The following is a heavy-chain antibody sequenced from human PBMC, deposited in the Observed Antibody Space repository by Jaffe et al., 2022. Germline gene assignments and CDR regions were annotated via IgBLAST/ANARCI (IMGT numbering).Heavy chain of an antibody. CDR2: IRYDGSNK. D-gene: IGHD3-3*01. J-gene: IGHJ6*03. Sequence: QVQLVESGGGVVQPGGSLRLSCAASGFTFSSYGMHWVRQAPGKGLEWVAFIRYDGSNKYYADSVKGRFTISRDNSKNTLYLQMNSLRAEDTAVYYCAKVGQDDFWSGYHYYYYYMDVWGKGTTVTVSS. V-gene: IGHV3-30*02. CDR3: AKVGQDDFWSGYHYYYYYMDV. CDR1: GFTFSSYG.